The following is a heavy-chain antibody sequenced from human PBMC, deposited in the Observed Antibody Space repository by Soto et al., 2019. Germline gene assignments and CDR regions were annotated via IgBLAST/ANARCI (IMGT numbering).Heavy chain of an antibody. J-gene: IGHJ6*02. CDR1: GYTFTSYG. D-gene: IGHD3-9*01. V-gene: IGHV1-18*01. CDR3: ARAVHPPICGDYYYGMDV. Sequence: ASVKVSCKASGYTFTSYGISWVRQAPGQGLEWMGWISGYNGNTNYAQKLQGRVTMTTDTSTRTAYMEVRSLRSYDTAMYYCARAVHPPICGDYYYGMDVWGQGTTVTVSS. CDR2: ISGYNGNT.